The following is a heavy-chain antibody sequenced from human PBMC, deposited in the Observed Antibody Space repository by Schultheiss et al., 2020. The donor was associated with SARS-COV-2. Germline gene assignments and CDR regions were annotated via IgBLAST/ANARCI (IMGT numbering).Heavy chain of an antibody. V-gene: IGHV1-8*02. Sequence: ASVKVSCKASGYTFTASYIHWVRQAPGQGLEWMGWMNPNSGNTGYAQKFQGRVTMTEDTSTDTAYMELSSLRSEDTAVYYCAARRVGATTLDYWGQGTLVTVSS. J-gene: IGHJ4*02. D-gene: IGHD1-26*01. CDR1: GYTFTASY. CDR3: AARRVGATTLDY. CDR2: MNPNSGNT.